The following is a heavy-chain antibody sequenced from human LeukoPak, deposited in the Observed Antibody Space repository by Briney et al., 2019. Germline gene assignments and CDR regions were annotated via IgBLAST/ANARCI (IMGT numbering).Heavy chain of an antibody. D-gene: IGHD6-13*01. CDR1: GFTFSDYY. V-gene: IGHV3-11*04. J-gene: IGHJ4*02. Sequence: TGGSLRLSCAASGFTFSDYYMSWIRQAPGKGLEWVSYISSSGSTIYYADSVKGRFTISRDNAKNSLYLQMDSLRAEDTAVYYCARDLKTYSSSSWWGQGTLVTVSS. CDR2: ISSSGSTI. CDR3: ARDLKTYSSSSW.